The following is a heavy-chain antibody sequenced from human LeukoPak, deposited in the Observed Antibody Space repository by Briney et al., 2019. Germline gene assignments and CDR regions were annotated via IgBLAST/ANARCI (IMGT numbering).Heavy chain of an antibody. D-gene: IGHD3-22*01. Sequence: PGGSLRLSCAASGFTFSSYAMSWVRQAPGKELEWVSPISGSGGSTYYADSVKGRFTISRDNSKNTLYPQMNSLRAEDTAVYYCAKVWMDSSGYYFDYWGQGTLVTVSS. J-gene: IGHJ4*02. V-gene: IGHV3-23*01. CDR3: AKVWMDSSGYYFDY. CDR1: GFTFSSYA. CDR2: ISGSGGST.